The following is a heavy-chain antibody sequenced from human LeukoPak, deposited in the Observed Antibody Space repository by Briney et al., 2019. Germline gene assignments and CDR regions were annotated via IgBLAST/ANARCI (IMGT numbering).Heavy chain of an antibody. CDR1: GFTFSSYG. CDR2: ISYDGSNK. D-gene: IGHD5-18*01. CDR3: AKGYSYGQGYYYYGMDV. V-gene: IGHV3-30*18. J-gene: IGHJ6*02. Sequence: GGSLRLSCAASGFTFSSYGMHWVRQAPGEGLEWVAVISYDGSNKYYADSVKGRFTISRDNSKNTLYLQMNSLRAEDTAVYYCAKGYSYGQGYYYYGMDVWGQGTTVTVSS.